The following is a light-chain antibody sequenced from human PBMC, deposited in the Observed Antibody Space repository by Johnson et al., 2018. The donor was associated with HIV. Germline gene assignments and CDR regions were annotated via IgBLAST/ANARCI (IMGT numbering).Light chain of an antibody. Sequence: QPVLTQPPSVSAAPGQKVTISCSGSSSNIGNNYVFWYQHLPGAAPKLLIYENNKRPSGIPDRFSGSKSGTSATLGITGLQTGDEADYYCGTCDSSLSASYVFGTGTKVTVL. J-gene: IGLJ1*01. CDR1: SSNIGNNY. CDR2: ENN. V-gene: IGLV1-51*02. CDR3: GTCDSSLSASYV.